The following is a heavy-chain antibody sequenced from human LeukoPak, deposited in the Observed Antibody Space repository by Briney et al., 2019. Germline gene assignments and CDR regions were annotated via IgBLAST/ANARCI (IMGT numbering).Heavy chain of an antibody. CDR1: GFTFSSYG. D-gene: IGHD3-22*01. V-gene: IGHV3-30*02. CDR2: IRYDGSNK. Sequence: GGSLRLSCAASGFTFSSYGMHWVRQAPGKGLEWVAFIRYDGSNKYYADSVKGRFTISRDNSKNTLYLQMNSLRAEDTAVYYCAKDTYYYDSSGSGGFDYWGQGTLVTVSS. J-gene: IGHJ4*02. CDR3: AKDTYYYDSSGSGGFDY.